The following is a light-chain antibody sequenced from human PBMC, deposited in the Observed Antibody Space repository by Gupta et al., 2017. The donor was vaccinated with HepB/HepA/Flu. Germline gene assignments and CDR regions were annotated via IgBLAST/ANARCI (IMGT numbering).Light chain of an antibody. CDR1: QSVSSY. CDR2: DAS. CDR3: QQRSNWPHT. V-gene: IGKV3-11*01. J-gene: IGKJ4*01. Sequence: EFVLTQSPATLSLSPGERATLSCRASQSVSSYLAWYQQKPGQAPRLLIYDASNRATGIPARFSGSRSGTDFTPTISSLEPEDFAVYYCQQRSNWPHTFGGGTKVEIK.